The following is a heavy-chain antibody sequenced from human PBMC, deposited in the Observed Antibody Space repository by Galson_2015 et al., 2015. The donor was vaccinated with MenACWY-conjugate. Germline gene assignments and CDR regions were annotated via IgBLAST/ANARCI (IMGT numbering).Heavy chain of an antibody. CDR3: ARGSIVVLDFDY. V-gene: IGHV4-61*01. Sequence: ETLSLTCTVSGGSVSSGSYYWSWIRQPPGKGLEWIGYIYYSGSTNYNPSLKSRVTISVDTSKNQFSLKLSSVTAADTAVYYCARGSIVVLDFDYWGQGTLVTVSS. D-gene: IGHD2-21*01. CDR1: GGSVSSGSYY. CDR2: IYYSGST. J-gene: IGHJ4*02.